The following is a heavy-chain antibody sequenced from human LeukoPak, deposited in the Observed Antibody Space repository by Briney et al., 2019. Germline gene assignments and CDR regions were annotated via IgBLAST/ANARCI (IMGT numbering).Heavy chain of an antibody. CDR1: GFTFRSYA. CDR3: AKATSPVHSRNWFDS. CDR2: ISGSSSST. J-gene: IGHJ5*01. D-gene: IGHD6-13*01. Sequence: PGGSLRLSCAASGFTFRSYAMSWVRQAPGKGLEWVSAISGSSSSTYYADSVKGRFSISRDNSKNTLYLQMNSLRAEDTAVYYCAKATSPVHSRNWFDSWGQGTLVTVSS. V-gene: IGHV3-23*01.